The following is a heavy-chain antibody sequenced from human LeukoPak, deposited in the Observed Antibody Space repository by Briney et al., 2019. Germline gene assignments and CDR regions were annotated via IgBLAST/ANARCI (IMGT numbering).Heavy chain of an antibody. Sequence: SQTLSLTCAVSGGSISSGGYSWSWIRQPPGKGLEWIGYIYHSGSTYYNPSLKSRVTISVDRSKNQFSLKLSSVTAADTAVYYCARLGYYSSSWTAFDYWGQGTLVTVSS. CDR2: IYHSGST. D-gene: IGHD6-13*01. CDR3: ARLGYYSSSWTAFDY. CDR1: GGSISSGGYS. J-gene: IGHJ4*02. V-gene: IGHV4-30-2*01.